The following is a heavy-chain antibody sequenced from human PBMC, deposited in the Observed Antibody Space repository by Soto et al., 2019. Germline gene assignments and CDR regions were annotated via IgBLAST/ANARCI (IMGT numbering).Heavy chain of an antibody. J-gene: IGHJ5*02. CDR2: ISAYNGNT. CDR1: GYTFTRYG. CDR3: ARDVYSSSNWFDP. D-gene: IGHD6-6*01. V-gene: IGHV1-18*01. Sequence: SVKVSCKASGYTFTRYGISWVGQAPGQGLEWMGWISAYNGNTNYAQKLQGRVTMTTDTSTSTAYMELRSLRSDDTAVYYCARDVYSSSNWFDPWGQGTLVTVSS.